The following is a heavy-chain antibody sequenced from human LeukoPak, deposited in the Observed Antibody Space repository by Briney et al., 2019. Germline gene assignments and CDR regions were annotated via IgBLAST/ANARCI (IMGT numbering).Heavy chain of an antibody. CDR1: GDSLSGFY. D-gene: IGHD5-24*01. J-gene: IGHJ2*01. V-gene: IGHV4-59*01. CDR3: ARLGRDGYTHWYFDL. CDR2: IYFSGST. Sequence: SETLSLTCTVSGDSLSGFYWSWIRQPPGKGLECIGSIYFSGSTNYHPSLKSRVTMSVDTSENQFSLWLSSVTAADTAVYYCARLGRDGYTHWYFDLWGRGALVAVSS.